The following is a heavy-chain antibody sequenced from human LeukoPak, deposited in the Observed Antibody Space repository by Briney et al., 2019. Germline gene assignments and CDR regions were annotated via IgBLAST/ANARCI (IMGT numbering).Heavy chain of an antibody. Sequence: PSETLSLTCTVSGGSISSSSYYWGWIRQPPGKGLEWIGSIYYSGSTYYNPSLKSRVTISVDTSKNQFSLKLSSVTAADTAVYYCARGGPTQGQQLVLGYWGQGTLVTVSS. CDR1: GGSISSSSYY. CDR2: IYYSGST. V-gene: IGHV4-39*07. J-gene: IGHJ4*02. D-gene: IGHD6-13*01. CDR3: ARGGPTQGQQLVLGY.